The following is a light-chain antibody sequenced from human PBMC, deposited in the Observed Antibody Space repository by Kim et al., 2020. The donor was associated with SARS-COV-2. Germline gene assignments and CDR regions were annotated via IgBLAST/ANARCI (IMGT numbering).Light chain of an antibody. Sequence: ELTQDPAVSVALGQTVRITCQGDSLRSYYASWYQQKPGQAPVLVIYGKNNRPSGIPDRFSGSSSGNTASLTISGAQAEDEADYYCNSRDSSGNHVVFGGGTKLTVL. CDR1: SLRSYY. CDR2: GKN. CDR3: NSRDSSGNHVV. V-gene: IGLV3-19*01. J-gene: IGLJ2*01.